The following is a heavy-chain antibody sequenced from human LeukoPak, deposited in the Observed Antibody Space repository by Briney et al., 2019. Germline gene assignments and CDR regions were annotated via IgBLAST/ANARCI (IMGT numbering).Heavy chain of an antibody. CDR2: LSAGSGYT. CDR1: GYSFTDYA. CDR3: ARSGIGTVPGSYFDY. J-gene: IGHJ4*02. D-gene: IGHD2-2*01. V-gene: IGHV1-3*01. Sequence: ASVKVSCKASGYSFTDYAIHWVRQAPGQRLEWMGWLSAGSGYTKYSEKFQGSLTITRDTSASTAYMDLSSLTSEDTAVYYCARSGIGTVPGSYFDYWGQGTLVTVST.